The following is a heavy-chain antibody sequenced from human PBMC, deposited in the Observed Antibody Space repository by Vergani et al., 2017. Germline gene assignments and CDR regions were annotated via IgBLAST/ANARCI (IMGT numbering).Heavy chain of an antibody. J-gene: IGHJ6*02. CDR2: IYHSGST. V-gene: IGHV4-38-2*02. CDR1: GYSISSGYY. CDR3: ARFLTGTTIYYYYGMDV. D-gene: IGHD1-20*01. Sequence: QVQLQESGPGLVKPSETLSLTCTVSGYSISSGYYWGWIRQPPGKGLEWIGSIYHSGSTNYNPSLKSRVTISVDKSKNQFSLKLSSVTAADTAVYYCARFLTGTTIYYYYGMDVWGQGTTVTVSS.